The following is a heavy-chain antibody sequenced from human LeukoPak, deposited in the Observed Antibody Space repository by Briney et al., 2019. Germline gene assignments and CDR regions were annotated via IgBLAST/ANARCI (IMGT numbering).Heavy chain of an antibody. V-gene: IGHV4-59*08. Sequence: SETLSLTCTVSGGSISSYYWSWIRQPPGKGLEWIGYIYYSGSINYNPSLKSRVTISVDTSKNQFSLKLSSVTAADTAVYYCARLAPYXXSGYDYWGQGTLVTVSS. CDR3: ARLAPYXXSGYDY. J-gene: IGHJ4*02. CDR2: IYYSGSI. CDR1: GGSISSYY. D-gene: IGHD3-22*01.